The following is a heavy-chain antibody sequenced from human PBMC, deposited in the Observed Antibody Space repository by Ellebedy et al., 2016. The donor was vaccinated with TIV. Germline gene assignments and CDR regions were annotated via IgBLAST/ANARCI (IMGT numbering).Heavy chain of an antibody. V-gene: IGHV3-33*01. CDR3: ARARSGSYPYYYYGMDV. CDR1: GFTFSSYG. J-gene: IGHJ6*02. CDR2: IWYDGSNK. Sequence: GESLKISCAASGFTFSSYGMHWVRQAPGKGLEWVAVIWYDGSNKYYADSVKGRFTISRDNSKNTLYLQMNSLRAEDTAVYYCARARSGSYPYYYYGMDVWGQGTTVTVSS. D-gene: IGHD3-10*01.